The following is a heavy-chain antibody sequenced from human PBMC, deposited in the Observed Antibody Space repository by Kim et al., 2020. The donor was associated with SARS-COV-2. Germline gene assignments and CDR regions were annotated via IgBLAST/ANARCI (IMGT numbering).Heavy chain of an antibody. CDR1: GYILSSYW. J-gene: IGHJ4*02. D-gene: IGHD3-16*01. V-gene: IGHV5-51*01. CDR2: IYPGDSDT. Sequence: GESLKISCKGSGYILSSYWIGLVRQMPGKGLEWMGIIYPGDSDTRYSPSFQGQVTISADKSISPAYLQWSSLKASDTAMYYCATSPSYDYVWGSFDYWGQGTLVTVSS. CDR3: ATSPSYDYVWGSFDY.